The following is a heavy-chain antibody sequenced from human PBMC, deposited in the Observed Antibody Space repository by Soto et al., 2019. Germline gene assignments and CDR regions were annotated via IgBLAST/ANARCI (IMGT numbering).Heavy chain of an antibody. CDR1: GYTFTTFW. D-gene: IGHD2-8*01. V-gene: IGHV5-10-1*01. CDR2: IDPGDTYA. CDR3: SRIYCTTNTWDSCFDN. J-gene: IGHJ5*02. Sequence: ESLKISCTGFGYTFTTFWISWVRQMPGKGLEWMGRIDPGDTYATYSPAFQGHVTISAYKTTSPAYLQCSSLKASYAAMYFCSRIYCTTNTWDSCFDNWGQRTLVTVSS.